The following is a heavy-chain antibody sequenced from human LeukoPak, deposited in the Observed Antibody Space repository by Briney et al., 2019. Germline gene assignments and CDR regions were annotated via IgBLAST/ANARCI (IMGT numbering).Heavy chain of an antibody. CDR3: AKDYGSGSQYSFDY. CDR2: ISYDGYNK. V-gene: IGHV3-30*18. D-gene: IGHD3-10*01. Sequence: GGSLRLSCAASGFTFSTYGMHWVRQAPGKGLEWVAVISYDGYNKYYADSVQGRFTISRDNSKNTLYLQMNSLRAEDTAVYYCAKDYGSGSQYSFDYWGQGTLVTVSS. CDR1: GFTFSTYG. J-gene: IGHJ4*02.